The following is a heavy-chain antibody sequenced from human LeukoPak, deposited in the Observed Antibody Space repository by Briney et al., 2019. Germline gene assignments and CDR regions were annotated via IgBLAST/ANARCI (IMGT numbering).Heavy chain of an antibody. D-gene: IGHD1-26*01. J-gene: IGHJ5*02. Sequence: SETLSLTCTVSGGSISSISYYWGWIRQPPGKGLEWIVSMYYSGSTYNNPSLKSRVTISVDTSKNQFSLKLSSVTAADTAVYYCASGGGEWELVNWFDPWGQGTLVTVSS. CDR2: MYYSGST. CDR1: GGSISSISYY. V-gene: IGHV4-39*07. CDR3: ASGGGEWELVNWFDP.